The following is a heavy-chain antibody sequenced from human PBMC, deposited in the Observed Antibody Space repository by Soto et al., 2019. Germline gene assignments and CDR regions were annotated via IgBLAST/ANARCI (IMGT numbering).Heavy chain of an antibody. CDR2: TNPNSGNT. D-gene: IGHD3-9*01. Sequence: ASVKVSCKASGYTFTSYDINWVRQATGQGLEWMGWTNPNSGNTGYAQKFQGRVTMTRNTSISTAYMELSSLRSEDTAVYYCARGPRYFDWLLSADDYYYYMDVWGKGTTVTVSS. CDR3: ARGPRYFDWLLSADDYYYYMDV. J-gene: IGHJ6*03. CDR1: GYTFTSYD. V-gene: IGHV1-8*01.